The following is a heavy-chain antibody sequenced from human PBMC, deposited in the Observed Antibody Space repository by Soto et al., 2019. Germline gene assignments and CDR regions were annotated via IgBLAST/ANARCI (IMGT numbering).Heavy chain of an antibody. CDR3: ARGGSGYSWFNEF. Sequence: QEQLVQSGAEVKKPGSSVKVSCTASGGLFSSYPSSWVRQVPGQGLEWMGGIIPVFQTAYYTQRFQGRVTITAAESTNTAYMELSSMRSEDTASDYCARGGSGYSWFNEFWGQGTLVTVSS. D-gene: IGHD3-22*01. V-gene: IGHV1-69*01. CDR2: IIPVFQTA. J-gene: IGHJ4*02. CDR1: GGLFSSYP.